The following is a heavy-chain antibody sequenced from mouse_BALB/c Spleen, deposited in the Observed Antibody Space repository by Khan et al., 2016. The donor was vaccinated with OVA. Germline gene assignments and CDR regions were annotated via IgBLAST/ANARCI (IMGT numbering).Heavy chain of an antibody. CDR1: GYSITSGYG. CDR3: ARTARIKY. CDR2: LSYSGST. V-gene: IGHV3-2*02. D-gene: IGHD1-2*01. Sequence: EVQLKESGPGLVKPSQSLSLTCTVTGYSITSGYGWNWIRQFPGNKLEWMGYLSYSGSTNYNPSLKSRISITRDTSKNQCFLQLNSVTTEDAATYYCARTARIKYWGQGTTLTVAS. J-gene: IGHJ2*01.